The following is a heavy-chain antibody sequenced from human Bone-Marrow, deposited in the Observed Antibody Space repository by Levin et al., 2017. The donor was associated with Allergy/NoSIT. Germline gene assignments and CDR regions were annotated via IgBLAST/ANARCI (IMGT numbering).Heavy chain of an antibody. CDR2: IYCDDDN. Sequence: QSGPTLVKTTQTHTLTCTFSGFSLSTSGVGVDWIRQSPGKALEWLALIYCDDDNRYSPSLKSRLTITKDTSKNPVVLTMTNMDPLDTATYYCEQRSGSHLPTKNWVEPWGQGIRVTV. J-gene: IGHJ5*02. CDR3: EQRSGSHLPTKNWVEP. D-gene: IGHD1-26*01. V-gene: IGHV2-5*02. CDR1: GFSLSTSGVG.